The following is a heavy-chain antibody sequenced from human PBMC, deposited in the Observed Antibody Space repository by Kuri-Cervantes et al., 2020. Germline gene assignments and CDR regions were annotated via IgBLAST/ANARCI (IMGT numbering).Heavy chain of an antibody. CDR1: GGSTSSYY. CDR2: IYTSGST. V-gene: IGHV4-4*07. Sequence: GSLRLSCTVSGGSTSSYYWSWIRQPAGKGLEWIGRIYTSGSTNYNPSLKSRVTISVDTSKNQFSLKLSSVTAAETAVYYCARDRGLLLLWFGESGNYYGMDVWGQGTTVTVSS. J-gene: IGHJ6*02. CDR3: ARDRGLLLLWFGESGNYYGMDV. D-gene: IGHD3-10*01.